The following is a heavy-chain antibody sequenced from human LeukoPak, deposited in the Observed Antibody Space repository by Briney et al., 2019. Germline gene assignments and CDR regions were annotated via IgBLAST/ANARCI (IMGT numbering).Heavy chain of an antibody. CDR2: MNPITGST. Sequence: GASVKVSCKASGYTFSDYDINWVRQAAGQGLEWMGWMNPITGSTGYAQKFRGRIIMTRGTSITTAFMELTSLTSDDTANYYCARVKRFPTVWFDPWGQGTLVSVSS. D-gene: IGHD3-10*01. CDR3: ARVKRFPTVWFDP. CDR1: GYTFSDYD. J-gene: IGHJ5*02. V-gene: IGHV1-8*01.